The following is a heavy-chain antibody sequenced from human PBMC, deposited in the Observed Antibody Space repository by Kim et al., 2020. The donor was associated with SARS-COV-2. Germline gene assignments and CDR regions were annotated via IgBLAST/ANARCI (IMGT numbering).Heavy chain of an antibody. D-gene: IGHD3-3*01. V-gene: IGHV4-31*02. CDR3: ARAPTIFGVVIDAFDI. Sequence: SIKSRVTISVDTSKNQFSLKRSSVTAADTAVYYCARAPTIFGVVIDAFDIWGQGTMVTVSS. J-gene: IGHJ3*02.